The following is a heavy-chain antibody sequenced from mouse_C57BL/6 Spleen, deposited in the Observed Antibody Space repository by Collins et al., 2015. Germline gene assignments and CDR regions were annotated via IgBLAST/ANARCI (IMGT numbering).Heavy chain of an antibody. V-gene: IGHV9-3*01. D-gene: IGHD2-4*01. J-gene: IGHJ4*01. CDR3: ATWDYDGYAMDY. CDR2: INTYSGVP. CDR1: GYTFTTYG. Sequence: VQSGPDLKKPGETVKISCKASGYTFTTYGMSWVKQAPGKGLKWMGWINTYSGVPTYADDFKGRFAFSLETSASTAFLQINNLKNEDTATYFCATWDYDGYAMDYWGQGTSVTVSS.